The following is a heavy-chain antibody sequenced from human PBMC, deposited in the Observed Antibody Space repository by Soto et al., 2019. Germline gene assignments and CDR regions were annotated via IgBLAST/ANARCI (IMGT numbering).Heavy chain of an antibody. D-gene: IGHD3-22*01. CDR1: GFTIVSYA. J-gene: IGHJ4*02. CDR3: AEVPVVNYYGSRGSDYFDC. V-gene: IGHV3-23*01. Sequence: EVQLLESGGGLVQPGGSLRLSCAASGFTIVSYAMTWVRQAPGKGLEWVSTISGSGGTTYYGDSVKGRFTISRDNYKNTLYLQMNGLRAEDTAVYYCAEVPVVNYYGSRGSDYFDCWGQGTLVTVSS. CDR2: ISGSGGTT.